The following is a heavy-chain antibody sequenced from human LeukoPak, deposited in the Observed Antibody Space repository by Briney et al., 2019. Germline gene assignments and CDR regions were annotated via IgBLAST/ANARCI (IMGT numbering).Heavy chain of an antibody. CDR3: AGTTVSYYYYYMDV. V-gene: IGHV4-61*02. J-gene: IGHJ6*03. Sequence: SETLSLTCTVSGGSISSGSYYGSWFRQPAGKGLEWIGRIYTSGSTNYNPSLKSRVTISVDTSKNQFSLKLSSVTAADTAVYYCAGTTVSYYYYYMDVWGKGTTVTVSS. CDR1: GGSISSGSYY. D-gene: IGHD4-17*01. CDR2: IYTSGST.